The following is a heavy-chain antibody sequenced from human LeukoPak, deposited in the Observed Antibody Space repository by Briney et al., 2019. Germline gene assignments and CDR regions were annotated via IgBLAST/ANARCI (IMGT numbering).Heavy chain of an antibody. CDR1: GFTFDYSA. J-gene: IGHJ4*02. V-gene: IGHV3-9*01. CDR3: AKDNGNGWLGEFAFEY. CDR2: IGFSTNNV. D-gene: IGHD3-10*01. Sequence: GGSLRLSCVASGFTFDYSAFHWVRQAPGKGLEWVSGIGFSTNNVDYADSVRGRFTISRDNTKNSLDLQMDSLRAEDTAFYYCAKDNGNGWLGEFAFEYWGQGILITVSS.